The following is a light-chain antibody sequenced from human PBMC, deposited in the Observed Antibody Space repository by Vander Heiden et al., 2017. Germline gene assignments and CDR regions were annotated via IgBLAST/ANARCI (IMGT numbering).Light chain of an antibody. J-gene: IGKJ1*01. CDR2: DAS. V-gene: IGKV3-11*01. CDR1: QSVSSY. CDR3: QQRSNWPRT. Sequence: EFVLTQSPATLSLSPGERATLPCRASQSVSSYLAWYQQKPGQAPRLLIYDASNRATGIPARFSGSGSGTDFTLTISSLEPEDFAIYYCQQRSNWPRTFGQGTKVEIK.